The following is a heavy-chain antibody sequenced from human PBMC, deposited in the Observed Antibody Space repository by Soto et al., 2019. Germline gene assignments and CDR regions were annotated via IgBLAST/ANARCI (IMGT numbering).Heavy chain of an antibody. CDR3: ARGSGARKIKIFGVVIIPPWWFDP. V-gene: IGHV4-59*12. CDR2: IYYSGST. Sequence: SETLSLTCTVSGGSISSYYWSWIRQPPGKGLEWIGYIYYSGSTNYNPSLKSRVTISVDTSKNQFSLKLSSVTAADTAVYYCARGSGARKIKIFGVVIIPPWWFDPWGQGTLVTVSS. D-gene: IGHD3-3*01. J-gene: IGHJ5*02. CDR1: GGSISSYY.